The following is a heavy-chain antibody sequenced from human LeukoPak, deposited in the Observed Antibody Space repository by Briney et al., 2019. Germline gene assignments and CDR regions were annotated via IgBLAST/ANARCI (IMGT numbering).Heavy chain of an antibody. CDR3: ARDFGGSYTGGGWFDP. J-gene: IGHJ5*02. CDR2: ISAYNGNT. Sequence: ASVKVSCKASGYSFSSNSISWMRQAAGQGLEWMGWISAYNGNTKYAQKLQGRVTMTTDTSTNTAYMGLRSLRSDDTAVYYCARDFGGSYTGGGWFDPWGQGTLVTVSS. D-gene: IGHD1-26*01. CDR1: GYSFSSNS. V-gene: IGHV1-18*01.